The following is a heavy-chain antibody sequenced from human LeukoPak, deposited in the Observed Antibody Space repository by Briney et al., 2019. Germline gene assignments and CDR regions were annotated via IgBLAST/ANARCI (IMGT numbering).Heavy chain of an antibody. D-gene: IGHD3-3*01. CDR1: GFTFGGKK. CDR3: ARDSKSEWLLSFDY. Sequence: GGSRELSWEAPGFTFGGKKRNGVGQAQGRGREGVSYISSSGSTIYYADSVKGRFTISRDNAKNSLYLQMNSLRAEDTAVYYCARDSKSEWLLSFDYWGQGTLVTVSS. J-gene: IGHJ4*02. V-gene: IGHV3-48*03. CDR2: ISSSGSTI.